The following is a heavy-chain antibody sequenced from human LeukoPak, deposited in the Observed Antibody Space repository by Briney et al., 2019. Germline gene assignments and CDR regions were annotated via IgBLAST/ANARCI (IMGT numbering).Heavy chain of an antibody. Sequence: GSLRLSCAASGLTFSSYAMSWVRQAPGKGLEWVSAISGSGDSTYYADSVKGRFTISRDNSKNTLYLQMNSLRAEDTALYYCAKGQQPLVQGLNTYYFDYWGQGTLVTVSS. CDR1: GLTFSSYA. CDR3: AKGQQPLVQGLNTYYFDY. D-gene: IGHD6-13*01. CDR2: ISGSGDST. J-gene: IGHJ4*02. V-gene: IGHV3-23*01.